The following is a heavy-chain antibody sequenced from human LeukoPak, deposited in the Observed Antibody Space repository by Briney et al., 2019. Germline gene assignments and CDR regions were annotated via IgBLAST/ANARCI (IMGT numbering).Heavy chain of an antibody. CDR3: TRRTRIAAGVYNIDF. CDR2: IYPSGNS. Sequence: PSETLSLTCTVSGGSISGYYWKWIRQPPGKGLEWLGYIYPSGNSDYNPSLKSRVSMSVDTSKKQISLRLTSVTAADTAVYYCTRRTRIAAGVYNIDFWGQGALVTVSS. V-gene: IGHV4-4*09. CDR1: GGSISGYY. D-gene: IGHD6-25*01. J-gene: IGHJ4*02.